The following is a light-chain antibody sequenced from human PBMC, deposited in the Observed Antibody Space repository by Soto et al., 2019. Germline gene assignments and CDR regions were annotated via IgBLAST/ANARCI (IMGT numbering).Light chain of an antibody. CDR1: QSIRTS. Sequence: EIVLTQSPATLSLSQGERATLSCRASQSIRTSLAWYQQKPGQAPRLVIFDASNRANGVPARFGGSGSGTDFTLTINSLEPEDFAVYYCQQRNVWPPITFGQGTRLAI. J-gene: IGKJ5*01. CDR3: QQRNVWPPIT. V-gene: IGKV3-11*01. CDR2: DAS.